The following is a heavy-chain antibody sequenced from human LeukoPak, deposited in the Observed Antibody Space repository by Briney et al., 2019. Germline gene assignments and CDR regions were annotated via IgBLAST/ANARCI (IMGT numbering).Heavy chain of an antibody. CDR2: IRSSSTTI. J-gene: IGHJ3*02. CDR1: GFTFSNYS. V-gene: IGHV3-48*01. D-gene: IGHD1-1*01. Sequence: GSLSLSCEASGFTFSNYSMNWVRQAPGKGLEWVSYIRSSSTTIYYADSVKGRFTISRDNAKSSLYLQMNSLRAEDTAVYYCARAERNGFDIWGQGTMVTVSS. CDR3: ARAERNGFDI.